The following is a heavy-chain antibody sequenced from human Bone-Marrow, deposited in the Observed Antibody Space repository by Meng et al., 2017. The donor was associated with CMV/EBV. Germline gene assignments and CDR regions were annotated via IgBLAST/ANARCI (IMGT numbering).Heavy chain of an antibody. CDR3: AKGKASDQ. J-gene: IGHJ4*02. V-gene: IGHV3-23*01. CDR2: MSGGVTST. CDR1: GFTFSSYA. Sequence: GGSLRLSCAASGFTFSSYAMSWVRQAPGKGLEWVSAMSGGVTSTYYADSVKGRFTISRDNSKNTLYLQMNSLRAEDTAIYYCAKGKASDQWGQGTLVTVSS.